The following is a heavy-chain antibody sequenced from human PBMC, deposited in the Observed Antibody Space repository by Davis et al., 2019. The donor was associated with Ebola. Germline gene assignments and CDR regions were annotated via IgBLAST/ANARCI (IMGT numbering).Heavy chain of an antibody. Sequence: GESLKISCAASGFTFSNYWMVWVRQAPGKGLVWVSRTNSDGSITSYADSVKGRFTISRDNAKNTLYLQMNSLRDEDTAVYYCARGTHYAHDYWGQGTLVTVSS. J-gene: IGHJ4*02. D-gene: IGHD2-2*01. V-gene: IGHV3-74*01. CDR2: TNSDGSIT. CDR1: GFTFSNYW. CDR3: ARGTHYAHDY.